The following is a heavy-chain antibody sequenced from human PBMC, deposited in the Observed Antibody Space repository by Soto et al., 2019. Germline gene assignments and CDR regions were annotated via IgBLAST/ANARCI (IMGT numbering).Heavy chain of an antibody. D-gene: IGHD3-22*01. J-gene: IGHJ1*01. CDR2: IVPIFGTA. CDR3: ARGLPYDSSGYLSAEYFQH. CDR1: GGTFSSYA. Sequence: QVQLVQSGAEVKKPGSSVKVSCKASGGTFSSYAISWVRQAPGQGLEWMGGIVPIFGTANYAQKFQGRVTITADKSTSTAYMELSSLRSEDTAVYYCARGLPYDSSGYLSAEYFQHWGQGTLVTVSS. V-gene: IGHV1-69*06.